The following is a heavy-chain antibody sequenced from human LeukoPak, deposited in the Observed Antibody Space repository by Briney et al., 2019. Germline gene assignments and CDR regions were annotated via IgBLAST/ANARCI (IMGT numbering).Heavy chain of an antibody. V-gene: IGHV4-4*07. J-gene: IGHJ4*02. CDR2: IYTSGST. Sequence: PSETLSLTCTVAGCSISSYYWSWIRQPAGKGREWIGRIYTSGSTNYNPSLKSRVTMSVDTSKNQFSLKLSSVTAADTAVYYCASSHRLTVLNYWGQGTLVTVSP. CDR1: GCSISSYY. CDR3: ASSHRLTVLNY. D-gene: IGHD6-6*01.